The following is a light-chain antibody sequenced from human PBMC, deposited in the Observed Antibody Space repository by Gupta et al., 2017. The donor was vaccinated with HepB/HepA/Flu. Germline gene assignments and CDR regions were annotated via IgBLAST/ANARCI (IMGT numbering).Light chain of an antibody. Sequence: QSVLTQPPSASGPPGQRVTIPCPGSSSNIGSNTVNWYQQLPGTAPKLLIYSNNQRPSGVPDRFSGSKSGTSASLAISGLQSEDEADYYCAAWDDSLNGPVFGGGTKLTVL. CDR3: AAWDDSLNGPV. J-gene: IGLJ3*02. V-gene: IGLV1-44*01. CDR1: SSNIGSNT. CDR2: SNN.